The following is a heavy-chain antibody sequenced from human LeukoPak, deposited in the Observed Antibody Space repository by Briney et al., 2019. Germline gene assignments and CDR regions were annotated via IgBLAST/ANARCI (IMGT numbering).Heavy chain of an antibody. CDR2: ISSSTSYI. D-gene: IGHD6-13*01. CDR1: GFTFSSYS. J-gene: IGHJ4*02. CDR3: ARDKGYSFYFDY. Sequence: PGGSLRLSCAASGFTFSSYSMNWVRQAPGKGLEWVSSISSSTSYIYYADSVKGRLTISRDNAKNSLYLQMNSLRAEDTAVYYCARDKGYSFYFDYWGQGTLVTVSS. V-gene: IGHV3-21*01.